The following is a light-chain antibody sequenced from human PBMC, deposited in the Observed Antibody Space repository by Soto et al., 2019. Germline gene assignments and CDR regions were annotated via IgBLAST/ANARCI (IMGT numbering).Light chain of an antibody. Sequence: QSALTQPASVSGSPGQSITISCTGTSSDIGAYNYVSWYQQHPGEAPRLMIYDVSYRPSGVSNRFSGSKSGNTASLTISGLQTADEADYFCSSYTSTSTYVFGTGTKLTVL. V-gene: IGLV2-14*03. CDR2: DVS. J-gene: IGLJ1*01. CDR1: SSDIGAYNY. CDR3: SSYTSTSTYV.